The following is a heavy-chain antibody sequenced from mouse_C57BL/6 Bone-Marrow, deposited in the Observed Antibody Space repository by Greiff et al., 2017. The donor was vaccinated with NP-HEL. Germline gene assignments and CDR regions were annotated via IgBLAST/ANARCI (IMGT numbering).Heavy chain of an antibody. V-gene: IGHV1-74*01. Sequence: QVQLQQPGAELVKPGASVKVSCKASGYTFTSYWMHWVKQRPGQGLEWIGRIHPSDSDTNYNQKFKGKATLTVHKSSSTAYMQLSSLTSEDSAVYYCAIPLWHLPGYFDVWGTGTTVTVSS. CDR1: GYTFTSYW. CDR3: AIPLWHLPGYFDV. J-gene: IGHJ1*03. D-gene: IGHD2-1*01. CDR2: IHPSDSDT.